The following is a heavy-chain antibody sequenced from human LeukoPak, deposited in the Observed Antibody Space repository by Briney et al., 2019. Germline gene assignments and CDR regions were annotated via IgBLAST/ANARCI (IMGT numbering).Heavy chain of an antibody. CDR2: IIPIFGTA. CDR1: GGAFSSYA. Sequence: SVKVSCKASGGAFSSYAISWVRQAPGQGLEWMGGIIPIFGTANYAQKFQGRVTITADESTSTAYMELSSLRSEDTAVYYCARDWARDGYNSFGYWGQGTLVTVSS. V-gene: IGHV1-69*13. CDR3: ARDWARDGYNSFGY. D-gene: IGHD5-24*01. J-gene: IGHJ4*02.